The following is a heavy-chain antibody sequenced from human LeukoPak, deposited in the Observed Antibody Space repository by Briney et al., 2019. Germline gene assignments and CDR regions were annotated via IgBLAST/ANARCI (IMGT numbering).Heavy chain of an antibody. V-gene: IGHV4-59*08. Sequence: PSETLSLTCTVSGGSICSYYWSWIRQPPGKGVEWIGYISYSGKTNYNPSLKSRVTISVDTSKNQFSLKLSSVTAADTAVYYCARQGGYIAPLALWGQGTLVTVSA. CDR1: GGSICSYY. CDR3: ARQGGYIAPLAL. J-gene: IGHJ4*02. CDR2: ISYSGKT. D-gene: IGHD6-13*01.